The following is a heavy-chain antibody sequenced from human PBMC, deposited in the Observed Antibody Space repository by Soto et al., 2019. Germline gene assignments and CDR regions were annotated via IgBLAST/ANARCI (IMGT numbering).Heavy chain of an antibody. Sequence: PSETLSLTCTVSGGSISSSSYFWGWIRQPPGKGLEWIGNIHYRGVTYYNASLKSRVTISVDTSKNQFSLKLSSVTAADSAVYSCARGIGYYFDSWGQGXLVTVSS. J-gene: IGHJ4*02. CDR2: IHYRGVT. D-gene: IGHD5-12*01. V-gene: IGHV4-39*01. CDR1: GGSISSSSYF. CDR3: ARGIGYYFDS.